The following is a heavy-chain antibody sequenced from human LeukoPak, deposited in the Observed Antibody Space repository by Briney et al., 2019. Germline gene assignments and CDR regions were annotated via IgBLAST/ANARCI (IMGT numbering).Heavy chain of an antibody. CDR3: ARSRHSYDSGGFPHY. CDR1: GFTFSSYS. J-gene: IGHJ4*02. D-gene: IGHD3-22*01. CDR2: INWNGGSR. Sequence: GGSLRLSCAASGFTFSSYSMSWVRQAPGKGLEWVSGINWNGGSRGYADSVKGRFTISRDNAKNSLYLQMNSLRAEDTALYYCARSRHSYDSGGFPHYWGQGTLVTVSS. V-gene: IGHV3-20*04.